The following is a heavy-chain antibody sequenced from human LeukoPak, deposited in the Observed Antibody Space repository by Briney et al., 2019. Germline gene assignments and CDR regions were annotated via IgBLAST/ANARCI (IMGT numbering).Heavy chain of an antibody. Sequence: GGSLRLSCAASGFTFATYVMTWVRQAPGKGLEWVSSVGGDGRVTYYADSVKGRFTISRDDSKNTIFLQMNSLRVEDTAVYYCAKGISADGYNFERGADYWGQGAQVIVSS. V-gene: IGHV3-23*01. CDR3: AKGISADGYNFERGADY. CDR2: VGGDGRVT. CDR1: GFTFATYV. D-gene: IGHD5-24*01. J-gene: IGHJ4*02.